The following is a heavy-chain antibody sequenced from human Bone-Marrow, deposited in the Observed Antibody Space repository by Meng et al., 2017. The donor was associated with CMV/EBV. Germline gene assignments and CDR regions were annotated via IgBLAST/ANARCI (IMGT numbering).Heavy chain of an antibody. J-gene: IGHJ6*02. CDR1: GGSISSYY. CDR2: IYYSGST. D-gene: IGHD1-14*01. CDR3: ARVGTTRRIYGMDV. V-gene: IGHV4-59*01. Sequence: SETLSLTCTVSGGSISSYYWSWIRQPPGKGLEWIGYIYYSGSTNYNPSLKSRVTISVDTSKNQFSLKLSSVTAADTAVYYCARVGTTRRIYGMDVWGQGTTVTVS.